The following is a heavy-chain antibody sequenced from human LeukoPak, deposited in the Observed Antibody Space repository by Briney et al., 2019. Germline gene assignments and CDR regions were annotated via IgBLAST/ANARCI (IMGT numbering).Heavy chain of an antibody. CDR1: GYTFTGYY. Sequence: GASVKVSCKASGYTFTGYYMHWVRQAPGQGLEWMGRINPNSGGTNYAQKFQGRVTMTRDTSISTAYMELSRPRSDDTAVYYCARAYCSSTSCYRAFDYWGQGTLVTVSS. V-gene: IGHV1-2*06. CDR2: INPNSGGT. J-gene: IGHJ4*02. CDR3: ARAYCSSTSCYRAFDY. D-gene: IGHD2-2*01.